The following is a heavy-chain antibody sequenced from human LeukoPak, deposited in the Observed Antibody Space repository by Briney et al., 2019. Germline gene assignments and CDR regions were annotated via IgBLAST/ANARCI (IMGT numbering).Heavy chain of an antibody. J-gene: IGHJ4*02. CDR2: ISAYNGNT. CDR1: GYTFTCYG. V-gene: IGHV1-18*04. D-gene: IGHD3-16*02. CDR3: ARGADDYVWGSYRYITTGFDY. Sequence: ASVKVSCKASGYTFTCYGISWVRQAPGQGLEWMGWISAYNGNTNYAQKLQGRVTMTTDTSTSTAYMELRSLRSDDTAVYYCARGADDYVWGSYRYITTGFDYWGQGTLVTVSS.